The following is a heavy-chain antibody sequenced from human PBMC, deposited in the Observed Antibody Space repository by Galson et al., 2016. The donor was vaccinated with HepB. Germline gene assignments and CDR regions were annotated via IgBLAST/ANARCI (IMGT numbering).Heavy chain of an antibody. V-gene: IGHV5-10-1*01. CDR3: ARGDYKVVDY. CDR1: GYSFTSYW. J-gene: IGHJ4*02. CDR2: IDPSDSYS. D-gene: IGHD4-11*01. Sequence: QSGAEVKKPGESLRISCKGSGYSFTSYWISWVRQMPGKGLQWMGRIDPSDSYSNYSPSFQGHVSISADKSISTAYLQWSSLKASDTAMYYCARGDYKVVDYWGQGTLVTVSS.